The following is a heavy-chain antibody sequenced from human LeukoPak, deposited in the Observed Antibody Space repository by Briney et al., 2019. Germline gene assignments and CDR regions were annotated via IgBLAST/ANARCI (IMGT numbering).Heavy chain of an antibody. J-gene: IGHJ5*02. Sequence: SETLSLTCTVSGGSISSYYWSWIRQPAGKGLEWIGRIYTSGSTNYNPSLKSRVTMSVDTSKNQFSLKLSSVTAADTAVYYCARWRGLYCSSTSCYHNWFDPWGQGTLATVSS. V-gene: IGHV4-4*07. CDR1: GGSISSYY. CDR2: IYTSGST. CDR3: ARWRGLYCSSTSCYHNWFDP. D-gene: IGHD2-2*01.